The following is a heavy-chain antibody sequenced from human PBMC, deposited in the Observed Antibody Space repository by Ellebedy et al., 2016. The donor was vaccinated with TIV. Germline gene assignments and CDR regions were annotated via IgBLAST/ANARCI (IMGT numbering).Heavy chain of an antibody. Sequence: SETLSLXCTVSGGSISSGGYYWSWIRQHPGKGLEWIGYIYYSGSTYYNPSLKSRVTISVDTSKNQFSLKLSSVTAADTAVYYCARDTQYSSGWLPDYWGQGTLVTVSS. J-gene: IGHJ4*02. D-gene: IGHD6-19*01. CDR3: ARDTQYSSGWLPDY. V-gene: IGHV4-31*03. CDR2: IYYSGST. CDR1: GGSISSGGYY.